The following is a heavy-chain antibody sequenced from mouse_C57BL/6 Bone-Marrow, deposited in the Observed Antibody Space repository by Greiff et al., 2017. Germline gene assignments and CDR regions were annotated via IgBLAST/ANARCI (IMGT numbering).Heavy chain of an antibody. CDR2: IDPSASYS. Sequence: QVQLQQPGAELVMPGASVKLSCKASGYTFTSYWMHWVKQRPGQGLEWIGEIDPSASYSNYNQKFKGKSTLTVDKSSSTADMQLSSLTSEDSAVYYCAREAYYFAMDYWGQGTSVTVSS. CDR1: GYTFTSYW. V-gene: IGHV1-69*01. J-gene: IGHJ4*01. CDR3: AREAYYFAMDY.